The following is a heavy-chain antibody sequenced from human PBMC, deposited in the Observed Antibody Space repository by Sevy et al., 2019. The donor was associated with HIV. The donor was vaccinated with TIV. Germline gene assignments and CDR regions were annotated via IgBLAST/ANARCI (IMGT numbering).Heavy chain of an antibody. D-gene: IGHD3-22*01. Sequence: GGSLRLSCAASGFTFSSYAMHWVRQAPGKGLEWVAVISYDGSNKYYADSVKGRFTISRDNSKNTLYLQMNSLRAEDTAVDYCARAPRYYYDSSGDSDYWGRGTLVTVSS. CDR1: GFTFSSYA. J-gene: IGHJ4*02. CDR2: ISYDGSNK. V-gene: IGHV3-30-3*01. CDR3: ARAPRYYYDSSGDSDY.